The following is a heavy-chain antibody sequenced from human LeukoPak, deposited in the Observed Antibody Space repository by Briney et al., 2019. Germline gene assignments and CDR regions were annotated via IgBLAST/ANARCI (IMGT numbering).Heavy chain of an antibody. J-gene: IGHJ4*02. D-gene: IGHD6-13*01. CDR1: GFTFSDYY. CDR3: AVQRTLWQQVLDH. CDR2: ISSSGSTI. V-gene: IGHV3-11*01. Sequence: GGSLRLSCAASGFTFSDYYMSWVRQAPGKGLEWVSYISSSGSTIYYADSVKGRFTISRDNSKNTLYLQMNSLRAEDTAVYYCAVQRTLWQQVLDHWGQGTLVTVSS.